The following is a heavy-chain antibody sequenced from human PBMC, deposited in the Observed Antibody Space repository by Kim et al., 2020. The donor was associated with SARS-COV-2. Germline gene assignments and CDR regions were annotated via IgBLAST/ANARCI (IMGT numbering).Heavy chain of an antibody. V-gene: IGHV1-3*01. CDR3: TTEAGVKPANWFDP. CDR2: VNPDNGLT. D-gene: IGHD2-2*01. Sequence: ASVKVSCRASGYTFTSYSIHWMRQAPGRSLEWVGWVNPDNGLTKYSQSLQDRLTITRDTSASTVYMELSSLTSEDTAVYFCTTEAGVKPANWFDPRGQGT. CDR1: GYTFTSYS. J-gene: IGHJ5*02.